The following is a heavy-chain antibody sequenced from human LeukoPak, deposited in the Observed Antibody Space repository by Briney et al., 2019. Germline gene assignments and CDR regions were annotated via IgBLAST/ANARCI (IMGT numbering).Heavy chain of an antibody. CDR1: GFTFTTYT. Sequence: GGSLRLSCAASGFTFTTYTMNRVRQTPGKGLEWVSSITNNSDYIYYAGSVKGRFTISRDNAKNSLYLQMNSLRAEDTALYYCAKISRGIGHWGQGTMVTVSS. CDR2: ITNNSDYI. V-gene: IGHV3-21*04. J-gene: IGHJ3*01. CDR3: AKISRGIGH. D-gene: IGHD6-13*01.